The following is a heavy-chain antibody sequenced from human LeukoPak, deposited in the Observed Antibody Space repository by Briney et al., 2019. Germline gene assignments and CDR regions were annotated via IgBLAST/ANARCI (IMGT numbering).Heavy chain of an antibody. J-gene: IGHJ4*02. CDR1: GGTFSSYA. CDR3: ARAYRSGYYPTAFDY. CDR2: IIPIFGTA. Sequence: SVKVSCKASGGTFSSYAISWVRQAPGQGLEWMGGIIPIFGTANYAQKSQGRVTITADESTSTAYMDLSSLRSEDTAVYYCARAYRSGYYPTAFDYWGQGTLVTVSS. D-gene: IGHD3-22*01. V-gene: IGHV1-69*01.